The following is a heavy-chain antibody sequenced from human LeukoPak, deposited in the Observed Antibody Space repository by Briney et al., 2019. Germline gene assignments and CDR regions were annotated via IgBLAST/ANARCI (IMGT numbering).Heavy chain of an antibody. J-gene: IGHJ4*02. V-gene: IGHV3-9*01. Sequence: PGGSLGLSCAASGFIFDDYAMHWVRQAPGKGLEWDSGINWNSGTIGYADSVKGRFTISRDNAKNSLYLQMNSLRAEDTAVYYCARGTYYYDSSGSPDYWGQGTLVTVSS. CDR2: INWNSGTI. CDR1: GFIFDDYA. D-gene: IGHD3-22*01. CDR3: ARGTYYYDSSGSPDY.